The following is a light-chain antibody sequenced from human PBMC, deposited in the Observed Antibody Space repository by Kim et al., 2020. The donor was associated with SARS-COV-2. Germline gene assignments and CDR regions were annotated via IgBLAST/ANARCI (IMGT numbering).Light chain of an antibody. J-gene: IGKJ3*01. CDR3: QQYDNLFST. Sequence: ASVGERVTITCQASQDISNYLKWYQHKPGKAPKLLIDDASNLETGVPSRCSGSGSGTDFTFTISSLQPEDIATNYCQQYDNLFSTFGPGTKVDIK. V-gene: IGKV1-33*01. CDR1: QDISNY. CDR2: DAS.